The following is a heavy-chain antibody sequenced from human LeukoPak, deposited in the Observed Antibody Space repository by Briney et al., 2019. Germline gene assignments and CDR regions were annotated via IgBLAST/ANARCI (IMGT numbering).Heavy chain of an antibody. CDR1: GYTFTVNY. V-gene: IGHV1-2*02. D-gene: IGHD2-2*01. J-gene: IGHJ6*03. Sequence: ASVKVSCKPSGYTFTVNYLHWVRQAPGQGLEWMGWINPNSGGTNYAQKFQGRVTMTRDTSISTAYMELSRLRSDDTAVYYCAQGSSTSDLYYYYYMDVWGRGTTVTVSS. CDR2: INPNSGGT. CDR3: AQGSSTSDLYYYYYMDV.